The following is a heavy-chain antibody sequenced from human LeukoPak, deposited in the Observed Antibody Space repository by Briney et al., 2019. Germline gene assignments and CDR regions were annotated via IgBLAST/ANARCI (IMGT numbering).Heavy chain of an antibody. J-gene: IGHJ4*02. CDR3: ARSREGDYGVPFDY. D-gene: IGHD4-17*01. CDR2: IYYSGST. V-gene: IGHV4-30-4*01. Sequence: SHTLSLTCTVSGGFISSVNYYWSWIRQPPGKGLEWIGYIYYSGSTYYNPSLKSRVTISVDTSKNQFSLKLSSVTAADTAVYYCARSREGDYGVPFDYWGQGTLVTVSS. CDR1: GGFISSVNYY.